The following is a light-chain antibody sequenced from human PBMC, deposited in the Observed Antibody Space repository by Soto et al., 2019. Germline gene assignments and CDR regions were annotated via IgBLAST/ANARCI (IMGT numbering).Light chain of an antibody. CDR2: AAS. CDR3: PQSYSTPIT. V-gene: IGKV1-39*01. Sequence: DIQMTQSPSSLSASVGDRVTITCRASQSISSYLNWYQQKPGKAPKLLIYAASSLQSGVPSTFSGSGSGTDFTITISSLQPEDFATYYCPQSYSTPITFGQGTRLEIK. J-gene: IGKJ5*01. CDR1: QSISSY.